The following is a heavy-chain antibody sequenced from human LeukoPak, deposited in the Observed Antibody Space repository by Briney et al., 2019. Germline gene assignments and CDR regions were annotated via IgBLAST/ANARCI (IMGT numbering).Heavy chain of an antibody. J-gene: IGHJ4*02. CDR2: IYNSGST. V-gene: IGHV4-59*08. Sequence: SETLSLTCSVSGGFIRNYYWSWIRQPPGKGLEWIGYIYNSGSTNYNPSLKSRVTISVDTSKNQFSLKLSSVTAADTAVYYCARHGGGYSFDYWGQGTLVTVSS. D-gene: IGHD5-24*01. CDR3: ARHGGGYSFDY. CDR1: GGFIRNYY.